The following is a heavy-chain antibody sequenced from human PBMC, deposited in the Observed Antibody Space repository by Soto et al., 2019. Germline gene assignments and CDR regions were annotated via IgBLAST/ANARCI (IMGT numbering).Heavy chain of an antibody. CDR3: ARGVSMAGRPGFFHH. CDR2: ITPMSGAT. Sequence: SVKVSCKAPGETFRRDVISWVRQAPGPGLEWLGGITPMSGATDYAQKFQGRVTISADKSTGTAYFELSSLTFDDTGVYYCARGVSMAGRPGFFHHWGQGSLVTVSS. CDR1: GETFRRDV. J-gene: IGHJ1*01. D-gene: IGHD6-6*01. V-gene: IGHV1-69*06.